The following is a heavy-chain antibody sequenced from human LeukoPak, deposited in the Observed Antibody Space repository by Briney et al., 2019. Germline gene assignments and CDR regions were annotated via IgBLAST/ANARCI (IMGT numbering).Heavy chain of an antibody. D-gene: IGHD4-17*01. CDR3: AREDVFSYGDYAEYHVFDY. Sequence: GGSLRLPCAASGFTFSSYAMHWVRQAPGKGLEWVAVISYDGSNKYYADSVKGRFTISRDNSKNTLYLQMNSLRAEDTAVYYCAREDVFSYGDYAEYHVFDYWGQGTLVTVSS. J-gene: IGHJ4*02. V-gene: IGHV3-30*04. CDR2: ISYDGSNK. CDR1: GFTFSSYA.